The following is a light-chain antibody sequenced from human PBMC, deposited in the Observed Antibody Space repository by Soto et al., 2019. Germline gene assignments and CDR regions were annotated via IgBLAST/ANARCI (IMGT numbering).Light chain of an antibody. CDR3: SSYAGSNKV. CDR1: SSDVGGYNY. CDR2: EVS. J-gene: IGLJ2*01. Sequence: QSALTQPPSASGSPGQSVTISCTGTSSDVGGYNYVSWYQQHPGKAPKLMIYEVSKRPSGVTDRFSGSKSGNTASLTVSGLQDEDEADYYCSSYAGSNKVFGGGTKLTVL. V-gene: IGLV2-8*01.